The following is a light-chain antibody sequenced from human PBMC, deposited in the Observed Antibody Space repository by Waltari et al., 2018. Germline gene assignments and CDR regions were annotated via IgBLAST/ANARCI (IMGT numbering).Light chain of an antibody. CDR3: CSYAGSYTWV. CDR1: SSNVGAYNY. CDR2: DVT. J-gene: IGLJ3*02. Sequence: QSALTQPRSVSGSPGQSVTISCTGTSSNVGAYNYFSWYLQHPGKAPKLMIYDVTKRPSGVPDRFSGSKSGNTASLTISGLQAEDEADYYCCSYAGSYTWVFGGGTKLTVL. V-gene: IGLV2-11*01.